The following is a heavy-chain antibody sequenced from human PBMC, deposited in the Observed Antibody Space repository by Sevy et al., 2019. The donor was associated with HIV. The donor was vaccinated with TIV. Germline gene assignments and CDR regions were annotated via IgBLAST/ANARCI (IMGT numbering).Heavy chain of an antibody. Sequence: GGSLRLSCAASGFTFSSFSMHWVRQAPGKGLEWVATISYDGSNKYYADSVKGRFTISRDNSKNSLYLQMNSLRAEDTAVYCCALERLFSNVAEYFQNRGQGTLVTVSS. J-gene: IGHJ1*01. CDR2: ISYDGSNK. D-gene: IGHD1-1*01. V-gene: IGHV3-30-3*01. CDR3: ALERLFSNVAEYFQN. CDR1: GFTFSSFS.